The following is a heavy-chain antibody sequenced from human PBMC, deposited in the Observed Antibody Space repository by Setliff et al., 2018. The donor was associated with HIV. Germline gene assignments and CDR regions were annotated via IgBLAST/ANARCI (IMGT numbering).Heavy chain of an antibody. D-gene: IGHD3-3*01. CDR1: GDTFSNYA. CDR2: IIPIFGTA. J-gene: IGHJ4*02. CDR3: ARRAHDSETGY. V-gene: IGHV1-69*05. Sequence: SVKVSCKASGDTFSNYAISWVRQAPGQGLEWMGGIIPIFGTASHAQKFQGRVTITTDESTSTAYMELSSLRFEETAMYYCARRAHDSETGYWGQGTLVTVSS.